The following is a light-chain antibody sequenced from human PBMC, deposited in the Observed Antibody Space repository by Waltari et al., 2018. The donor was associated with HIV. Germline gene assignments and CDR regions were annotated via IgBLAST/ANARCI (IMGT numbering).Light chain of an antibody. CDR1: NVGSKG. V-gene: IGLV3-21*02. CDR3: QVWDNGTEHVV. Sequence: SYVLTQPPSVSVAPGQTARITCGGNNVGSKGVHWYQQKPGQAPVVVVYDDTDRPSGLPERFSGSNSGNTATLTISRAEAGDEADYHCQVWDNGTEHVVFGGGTKLTVL. CDR2: DDT. J-gene: IGLJ2*01.